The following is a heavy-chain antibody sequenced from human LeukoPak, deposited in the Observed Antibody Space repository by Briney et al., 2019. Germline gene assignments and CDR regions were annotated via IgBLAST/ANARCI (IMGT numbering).Heavy chain of an antibody. J-gene: IGHJ4*02. Sequence: PGGSLRLSCAASGFTFSTYSMSWVRQAPGKGLEWVSAISGSGGGTYYADSVKGRFTISRDNAKNSLYLQMNSLRAEDTALYYCAKDRAIDSSGLDYWGQGTLVTVSS. V-gene: IGHV3-23*01. D-gene: IGHD3-22*01. CDR3: AKDRAIDSSGLDY. CDR1: GFTFSTYS. CDR2: ISGSGGGT.